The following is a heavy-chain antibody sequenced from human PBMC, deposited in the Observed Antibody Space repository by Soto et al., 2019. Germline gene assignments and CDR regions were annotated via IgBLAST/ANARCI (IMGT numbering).Heavy chain of an antibody. V-gene: IGHV1-69*02. CDR3: APASYCGGDCYSHFQH. D-gene: IGHD2-21*02. J-gene: IGHJ1*01. CDR2: IIPILGIA. CDR1: GGTFSSYT. Sequence: GASVKVSCKASGGTFSSYTISWVRQAPGQGLEWMGRIIPILGIANYAQKFQGRVTITADKSTSTAYMELSSLRSEDTAVYYCAPASYCGGDCYSHFQHWGQGTLVTVSS.